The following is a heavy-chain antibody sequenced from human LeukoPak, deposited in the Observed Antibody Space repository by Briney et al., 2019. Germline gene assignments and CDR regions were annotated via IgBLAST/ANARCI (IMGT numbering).Heavy chain of an antibody. Sequence: SETLSLTCTVSGGSIGSYYWSWIRQPPGKGLEWIGYIYYRGSSGSTNYNPSLKSRVTISVDTSKNQFSLKLSSVTAADTAVYYCARGGTMSTVPLWGQGTLVTVSS. J-gene: IGHJ4*02. D-gene: IGHD4-17*01. CDR1: GGSIGSYY. V-gene: IGHV4-59*08. CDR3: ARGGTMSTVPL. CDR2: IYYRGSSGST.